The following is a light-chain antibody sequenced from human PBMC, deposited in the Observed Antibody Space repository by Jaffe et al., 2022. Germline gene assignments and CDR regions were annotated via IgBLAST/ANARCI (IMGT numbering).Light chain of an antibody. Sequence: DIQMTQSPSSLSASVGDRVTITCRASQSISVYVNWYQHKPGKAPNLLIYAASSLRTGVPSRFSGSGSGTDFTLTISSLQPEDFATYYCQQSYSTLFTFGPGTTVDMK. CDR1: QSISVY. J-gene: IGKJ3*01. CDR2: AAS. CDR3: QQSYSTLFT. V-gene: IGKV1-39*01.